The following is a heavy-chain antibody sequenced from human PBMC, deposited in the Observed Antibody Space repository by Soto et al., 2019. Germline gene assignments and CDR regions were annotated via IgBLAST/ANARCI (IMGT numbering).Heavy chain of an antibody. CDR2: IYSGGST. CDR1: GFTVSSNY. D-gene: IGHD2-21*02. V-gene: IGHV3-53*01. CDR3: ARDRARGYCGGDCYRFSDALDI. J-gene: IGHJ3*02. Sequence: EVQLVESGGGLIQPGGSLRLSCAASGFTVSSNYMSWVRQAPGKGLEWVSVIYSGGSTYYADSVKGRFTISRDNTKNNQYLKMNSLRAEDTAVYYCARDRARGYCGGDCYRFSDALDIWGQGTMVTVSS.